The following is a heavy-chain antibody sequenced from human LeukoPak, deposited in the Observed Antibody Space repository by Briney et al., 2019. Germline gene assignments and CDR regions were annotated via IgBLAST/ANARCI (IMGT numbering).Heavy chain of an antibody. J-gene: IGHJ4*02. CDR1: GGSISSGDYY. Sequence: SETLSLTCTVSGGSISSGDYYWSWIRQPAGKGLEWIGRIYSGGTTTYNPSLKSRVSISADTSKNQYSLKLTSVTVADSAVYFCARESDLSHYDRTDYWGQGNLVTVSS. CDR3: ARESDLSHYDRTDY. CDR2: IYSGGTT. V-gene: IGHV4-61*02. D-gene: IGHD3-22*01.